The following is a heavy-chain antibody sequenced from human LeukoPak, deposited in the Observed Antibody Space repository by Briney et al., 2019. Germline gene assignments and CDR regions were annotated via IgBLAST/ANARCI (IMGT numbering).Heavy chain of an antibody. CDR2: IWYDGSNK. Sequence: PGGSLRLSCAASGFTFSSYGMHWVRQAPGKGLEWVAVIWYDGSNKYYADSVKGRFTIYRDNSKNTMYLQMNSLRAEDTAVYYCAKDYSIGYGGIADDYWGQGTLVTVSS. CDR3: AKDYSIGYGGIADDY. V-gene: IGHV3-33*06. D-gene: IGHD2-15*01. J-gene: IGHJ4*02. CDR1: GFTFSSYG.